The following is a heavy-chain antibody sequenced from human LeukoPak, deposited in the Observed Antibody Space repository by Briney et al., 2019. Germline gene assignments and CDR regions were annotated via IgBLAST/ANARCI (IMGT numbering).Heavy chain of an antibody. Sequence: ASVKVSCKASGYTCTNYAMHWVRQAPGQRLEWMGWINAGHGNTKYSQEFQGRVTITRDTSASTAYMELSSLRSEDTAVYYCARVVRYSSGPLTDLFPYSFDYWGQGTLVTVSS. CDR3: ARVVRYSSGPLTDLFPYSFDY. D-gene: IGHD6-19*01. V-gene: IGHV1-3*03. CDR1: GYTCTNYA. CDR2: INAGHGNT. J-gene: IGHJ4*02.